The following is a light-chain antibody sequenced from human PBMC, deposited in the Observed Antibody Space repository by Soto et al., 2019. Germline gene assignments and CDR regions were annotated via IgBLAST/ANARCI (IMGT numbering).Light chain of an antibody. CDR2: GAS. CDR1: QGISTY. J-gene: IGKJ1*01. Sequence: DIELTQSPSFLSSSVGDTVTITCRASQGISTYLACYQQKPGKAPKNLIYGASTLQSEVPSRFSGSGSVTELTLQIPGVQDADFATYYYHAHSTYPQTFGPRTNVAIK. CDR3: HAHSTYPQT. V-gene: IGKV1-9*01.